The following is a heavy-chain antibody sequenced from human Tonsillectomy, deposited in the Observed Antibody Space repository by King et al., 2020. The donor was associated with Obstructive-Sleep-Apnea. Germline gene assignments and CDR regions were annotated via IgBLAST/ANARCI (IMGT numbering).Heavy chain of an antibody. Sequence: VQLVESGGGLVQPGGSLRLSCAASGFTFSSYDMHWVRQGTGKGLEWVSAIGTAGDSSYRGSVKGRLTTSRKKAKNPLYLQMNSLKAGDKAVYYCARGFHDAWESVRGPGIRDAFDIWGLGTMVTVSS. CDR2: IGTAGDS. J-gene: IGHJ3*02. CDR3: ARGFHDAWESVRGPGIRDAFDI. V-gene: IGHV3-13*01. CDR1: GFTFSSYD. D-gene: IGHD3-10*01.